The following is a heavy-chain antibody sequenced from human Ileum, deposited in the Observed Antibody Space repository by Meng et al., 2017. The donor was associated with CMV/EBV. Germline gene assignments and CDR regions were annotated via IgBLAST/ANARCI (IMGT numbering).Heavy chain of an antibody. Sequence: SETLSLTCTVSGGSISGSTYYWGWIRQPPGKGLEWIGSIYYSGSTYYNSSLKSRVTISVDTSNKQSSLNLRSVTAADTAVYYCARESYASGLGNWFDPWGQGILVTVSS. J-gene: IGHJ5*02. CDR3: ARESYASGLGNWFDP. CDR2: IYYSGST. CDR1: GGSISGSTYY. D-gene: IGHD3-16*01. V-gene: IGHV4-39*07.